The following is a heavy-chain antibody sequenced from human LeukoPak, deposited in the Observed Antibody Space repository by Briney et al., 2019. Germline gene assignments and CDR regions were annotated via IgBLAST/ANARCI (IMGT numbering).Heavy chain of an antibody. V-gene: IGHV4-34*01. CDR3: ATCSSSWEGGENRVDP. J-gene: IGHJ5*02. CDR1: GGSFSGYY. CDR2: INHSGST. Sequence: SETLSLTCAVYGGSFSGYYWSWIRQPPGKGLEWIGEINHSGSTNYNPSLKSRVTISVDTSKNQFSLKLSSVTAADTAVYYCATCSSSWEGGENRVDPLGQGTLVTVSS. D-gene: IGHD6-13*01.